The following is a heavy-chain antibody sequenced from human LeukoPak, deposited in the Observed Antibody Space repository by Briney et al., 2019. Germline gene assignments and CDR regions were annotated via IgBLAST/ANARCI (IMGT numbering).Heavy chain of an antibody. CDR1: GGSISSYY. CDR3: ARYSSGWIDY. Sequence: SETLSLTCTVSGGSISSYYWSWIRQPPGKGLEWIGYIYYSGSTNYNPSLKSRVTISVDTSKNQFSLKLSSVTAADTAVYYCARYSSGWIDYWGQGTLVTVSS. D-gene: IGHD6-19*01. V-gene: IGHV4-59*08. J-gene: IGHJ4*02. CDR2: IYYSGST.